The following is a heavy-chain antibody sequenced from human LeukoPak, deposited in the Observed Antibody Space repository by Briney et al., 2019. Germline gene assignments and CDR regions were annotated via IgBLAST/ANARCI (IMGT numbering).Heavy chain of an antibody. CDR1: GITFSRNA. V-gene: IGHV3-23*01. Sequence: PGGSLRLSCAASGITFSRNAMTWVRQAPGKGLEWVSAISGSGDTTYYADSVKGRFTISRDNSKNTLNLQMNSLRAEDTAVYHCAKFTAMIYWYFDLWGRGTLVTVSS. CDR3: AKFTAMIYWYFDL. D-gene: IGHD5-18*01. J-gene: IGHJ2*01. CDR2: ISGSGDTT.